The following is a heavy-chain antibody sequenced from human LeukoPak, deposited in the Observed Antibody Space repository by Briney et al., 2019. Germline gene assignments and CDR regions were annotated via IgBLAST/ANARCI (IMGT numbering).Heavy chain of an antibody. Sequence: GGSLRLSCAASGFTFSRNGMTWVRQAPGKGLEWVSAISGSGGNTYYADSVKGRFTISRDNSKNTLYLQMNSLRAEDTAVYYCAKVPLYCSSTSCYFSYWGQGTLVTVSS. V-gene: IGHV3-23*01. CDR1: GFTFSRNG. J-gene: IGHJ4*02. CDR2: ISGSGGNT. D-gene: IGHD2-2*01. CDR3: AKVPLYCSSTSCYFSY.